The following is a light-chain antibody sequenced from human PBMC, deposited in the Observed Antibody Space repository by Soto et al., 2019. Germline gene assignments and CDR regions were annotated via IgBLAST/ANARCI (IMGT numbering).Light chain of an antibody. J-gene: IGLJ3*02. CDR3: QSYDSSNFWV. Sequence: NFMLTQPHSVSESPGKTVTISCTRSSGSIASNYVQWYQQRPGSAPTSVIYDDNQRPSGVPDRFSGSIDSFSNSASLTISGLKTEDEADYYCQSYDSSNFWVFGGGTKLTVL. CDR2: DDN. CDR1: SGSIASNY. V-gene: IGLV6-57*04.